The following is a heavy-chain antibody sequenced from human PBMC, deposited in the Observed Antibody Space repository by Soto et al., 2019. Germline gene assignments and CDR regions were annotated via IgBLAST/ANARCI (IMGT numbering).Heavy chain of an antibody. CDR2: IRQDEGEK. J-gene: IGHJ4*02. CDR1: GLTFSDYW. V-gene: IGHV3-7*03. Sequence: EVQLVESGGGLVQPGGSLRLSCAVSGLTFSDYWMSWVRQAPGKGLEWVANIRQDEGEKNYADAVKGRCTISRDNAKCSVCLQMNSLRAEDTAVYYCTNDNSSGMYYVRGPTYYVEHWGQGTLCTGSS. D-gene: IGHD3-10*02. CDR3: TNDNSSGMYYVRGPTYYVEH.